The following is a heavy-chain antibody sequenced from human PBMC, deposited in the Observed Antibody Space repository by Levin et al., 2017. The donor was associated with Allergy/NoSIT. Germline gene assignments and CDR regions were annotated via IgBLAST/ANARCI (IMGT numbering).Heavy chain of an antibody. CDR2: IYSDGST. J-gene: IGHJ3*02. V-gene: IGHV3-66*01. CDR3: ATGYSSSWYWVSAFDI. CDR1: GFTVSSYY. Sequence: GESLKISCAASGFTVSSYYMSWVRQAPGKGLEWVSVIYSDGSTYYADSVKGRFTTSRDNSKNTLYLQMNSLRAEDTAVYYCATGYSSSWYWVSAFDIWGQGTMVTVSS. D-gene: IGHD6-13*01.